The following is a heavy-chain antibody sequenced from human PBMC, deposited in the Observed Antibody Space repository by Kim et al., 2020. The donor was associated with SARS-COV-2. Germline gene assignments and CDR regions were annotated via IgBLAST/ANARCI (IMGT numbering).Heavy chain of an antibody. D-gene: IGHD3-16*01. Sequence: GGSLRLSCTASGFTFNTYAIHWVRQAPGKGLEWVAGFSLDSGSVCYADSVKGRFTVSRDNAKNSVYLQMNSLRVDDTALYYCGRNVGRGDLGEWGLVTT. CDR2: FSLDSGSV. J-gene: IGHJ6*02. V-gene: IGHV3-9*01. CDR1: GFTFNTYA. CDR3: GRNVGRGDLGE.